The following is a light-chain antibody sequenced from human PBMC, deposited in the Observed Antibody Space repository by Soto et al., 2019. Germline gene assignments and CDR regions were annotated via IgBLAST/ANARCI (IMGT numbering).Light chain of an antibody. V-gene: IGLV2-14*03. Sequence: QSVLTQPASVSGSPGQSITISCTGTSSDVGGYDYVSWYQHHPGKAPKLMIYDVSNRPSGVSNRFSGSKSGNTASLAITGLQAEDEADYYCQSYDSSLSGYVFGTGTKVTAL. CDR1: SSDVGGYDY. CDR3: QSYDSSLSGYV. J-gene: IGLJ1*01. CDR2: DVS.